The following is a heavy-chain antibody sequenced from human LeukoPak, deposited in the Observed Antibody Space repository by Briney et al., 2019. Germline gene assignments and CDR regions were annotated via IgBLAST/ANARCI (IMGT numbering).Heavy chain of an antibody. CDR3: ARGAKAWELPVDAFDI. J-gene: IGHJ3*02. D-gene: IGHD1-26*01. V-gene: IGHV3-33*01. Sequence: GGSLRLSCAESGFTFSSYGMHWVRQAPGKGLEWVALIWYDGSNKYYADSVKGRFTISRDNSKNTLYLQMDSLRAEDTAVYYCARGAKAWELPVDAFDIWGQGTMVTVSS. CDR1: GFTFSSYG. CDR2: IWYDGSNK.